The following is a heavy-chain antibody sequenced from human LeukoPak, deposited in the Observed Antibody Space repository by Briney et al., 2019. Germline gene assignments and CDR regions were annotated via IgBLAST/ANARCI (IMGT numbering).Heavy chain of an antibody. D-gene: IGHD4-23*01. CDR1: GFTFSSSW. Sequence: GGSLRLSCVASGFTFSSSWMSWVRQAPGKGLEWVANIKQDGSEKSYVESVRGRFTISRDNAKNTLYLQMNSLRVEDTAVYYCARGRPHGNDYWGQGTLVTVSS. CDR2: IKQDGSEK. V-gene: IGHV3-7*01. CDR3: ARGRPHGNDY. J-gene: IGHJ4*02.